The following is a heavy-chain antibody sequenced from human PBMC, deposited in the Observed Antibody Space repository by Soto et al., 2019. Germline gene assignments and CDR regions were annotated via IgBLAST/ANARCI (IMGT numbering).Heavy chain of an antibody. Sequence: QLQLQESGPGLVKPSETLSLTCTVSGGSISSSSYYWGWIRQPPGKGLEWIGSIYYSGSTYYNPSLMSRVTISVDTSKNQFSLKLSSVTAADTAVYYCATRSRGFYDSRGYYPLDYWGQGTLVTVSS. D-gene: IGHD3-22*01. V-gene: IGHV4-39*01. CDR3: ATRSRGFYDSRGYYPLDY. J-gene: IGHJ4*02. CDR2: IYYSGST. CDR1: GGSISSSSYY.